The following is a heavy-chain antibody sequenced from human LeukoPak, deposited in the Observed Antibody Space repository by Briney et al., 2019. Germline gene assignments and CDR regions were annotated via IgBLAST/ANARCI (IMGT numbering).Heavy chain of an antibody. CDR3: ARVMRLYGYFQH. CDR2: ISYDGSNK. CDR1: GFTFSSYA. D-gene: IGHD3-16*02. J-gene: IGHJ1*01. Sequence: PGGSLRLSCAASGFTFSSYAMHWVRQAPGKGLEWVAVISYDGSNKYYADSVKGRFTISRDNSKNTLYLQMNSLRAEDTAVYYCARVMRLYGYFQHWGQGTLVTVSS. V-gene: IGHV3-30-3*01.